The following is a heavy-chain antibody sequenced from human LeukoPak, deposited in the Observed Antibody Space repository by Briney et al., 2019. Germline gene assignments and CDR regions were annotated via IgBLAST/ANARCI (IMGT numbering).Heavy chain of an antibody. CDR1: GGSISSYY. V-gene: IGHV4-4*07. J-gene: IGHJ6*03. D-gene: IGHD5-18*01. Sequence: SETLSLTCTVSGGSISSYYWSWIRQPAGKGLEWIGRIYTSGSTNYNPSLKSRVTVSVDTSKNQFSLKLSSVTAADTAVYYCARTTEGGYTYDYFYYYYMDVWGKGTTVTISS. CDR2: IYTSGST. CDR3: ARTTEGGYTYDYFYYYYMDV.